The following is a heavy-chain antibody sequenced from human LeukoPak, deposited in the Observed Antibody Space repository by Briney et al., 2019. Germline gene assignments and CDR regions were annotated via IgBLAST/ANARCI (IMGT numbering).Heavy chain of an antibody. CDR1: GFTFSSYA. J-gene: IGHJ4*02. V-gene: IGHV3-30*04. CDR2: ITYDGSNK. Sequence: GRSLRLSCAASGFTFSSYAMHWVRQAPGKGLEWVAVITYDGSNKYYADSVKGRFTISRDTSKNTLYLQMNSLRAEDTAIYYCARDERLLSFLKWGEGTLVTVSS. D-gene: IGHD3-3*01. CDR3: ARDERLLSFLK.